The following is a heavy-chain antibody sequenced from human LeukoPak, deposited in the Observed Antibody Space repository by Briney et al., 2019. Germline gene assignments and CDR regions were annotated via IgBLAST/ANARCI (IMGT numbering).Heavy chain of an antibody. J-gene: IGHJ4*02. CDR3: AKGNYYGSGSYNDY. V-gene: IGHV3-23*01. Sequence: GGSLRLSCAASGFTFSSYAMSWVRQAPGKGLEWVSAISGSGGSTYYADSVKGRFTISRDNSKNTLYLQMNSLRAEDTAVYYCAKGNYYGSGSYNDYWGQGTLVTVSS. D-gene: IGHD3-10*01. CDR1: GFTFSSYA. CDR2: ISGSGGST.